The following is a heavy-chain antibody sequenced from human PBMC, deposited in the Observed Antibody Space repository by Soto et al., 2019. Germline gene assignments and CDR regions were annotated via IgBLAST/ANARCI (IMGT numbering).Heavy chain of an antibody. CDR3: VATYGGTPARTYLDL. D-gene: IGHD1-26*01. J-gene: IGHJ4*02. Sequence: PGGSLRLSFAASGFTINDAWKNWVRQAPGKGLEWVGRIKSKGSGGTTSYAAPVKGRFTISRDDSKNMLYLQMNSLKTEDTAVYYCVATYGGTPARTYLDLWGLGTPVTVSS. CDR1: GFTINDAW. CDR2: IKSKGSGGTT. V-gene: IGHV3-15*01.